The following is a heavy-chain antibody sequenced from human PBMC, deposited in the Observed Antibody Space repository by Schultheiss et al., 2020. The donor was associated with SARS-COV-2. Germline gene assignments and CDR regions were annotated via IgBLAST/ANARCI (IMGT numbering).Heavy chain of an antibody. J-gene: IGHJ5*02. Sequence: ASVKVSCKASGYTFTGYYMHWVRQAPGQGLEWMGWINPNSGGTNYAQEVQGWVTMTRDTSISTAYMELSRLRSDDTAVYYCARGFTRVRGTPFDPWGQGTLVTVSS. V-gene: IGHV1-2*04. D-gene: IGHD3-10*01. CDR2: INPNSGGT. CDR1: GYTFTGYY. CDR3: ARGFTRVRGTPFDP.